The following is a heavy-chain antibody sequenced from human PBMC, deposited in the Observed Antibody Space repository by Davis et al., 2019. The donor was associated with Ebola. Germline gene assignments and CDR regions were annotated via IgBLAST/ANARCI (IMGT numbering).Heavy chain of an antibody. Sequence: SDTWSPTVAAHGGPFSGYYWSWIRQPPGKGLEWTGVINHSGSPHYNPSLNSRVTISVDTTKNQFSLKLRAVTAVDTAVYYCARYGGSWYNIGYWGQGTLVTDSS. J-gene: IGHJ4*02. D-gene: IGHD6-13*01. V-gene: IGHV4-34*01. CDR2: INHSGSP. CDR3: ARYGGSWYNIGY. CDR1: GGPFSGYY.